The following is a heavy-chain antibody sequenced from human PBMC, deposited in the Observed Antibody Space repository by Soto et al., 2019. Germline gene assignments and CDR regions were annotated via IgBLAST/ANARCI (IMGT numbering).Heavy chain of an antibody. CDR3: ARDPPVSDSGSYYVHLTGLGYYFDY. V-gene: IGHV3-48*02. CDR2: ISSSSSTI. D-gene: IGHD1-26*01. CDR1: GFTFSSYS. J-gene: IGHJ4*02. Sequence: GGSLRLSCAASGFTFSSYSMNWVRQAPGKGLEWVSYISSSSSTIYYADSVKGRFTISRDNAKNSLYLQMNSLRDEDTAVYYCARDPPVSDSGSYYVHLTGLGYYFDYWGQGTLVTVSS.